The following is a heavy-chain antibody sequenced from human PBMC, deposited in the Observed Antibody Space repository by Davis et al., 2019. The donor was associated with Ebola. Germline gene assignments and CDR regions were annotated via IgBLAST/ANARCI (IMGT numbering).Heavy chain of an antibody. CDR1: GGSISRSSYY. J-gene: IGHJ4*02. CDR2: IYYGGST. Sequence: MPSETLSLTCTVSGGSISRSSYYWGWIRQPPGKGLEWIGSIYYGGSTYYNPSLKSRVTISVDTSKNRLSLKLGSVTAADTAVYFCARSISAAGPLDYWGQGTLVTVSS. V-gene: IGHV4-39*01. CDR3: ARSISAAGPLDY. D-gene: IGHD6-13*01.